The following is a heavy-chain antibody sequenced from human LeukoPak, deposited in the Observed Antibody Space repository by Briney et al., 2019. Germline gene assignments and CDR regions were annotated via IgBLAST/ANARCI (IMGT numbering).Heavy chain of an antibody. Sequence: SETLSLTCTVSGGSISSGDYYWSWIRQPPGKGLEWIGYIYYSGSTYYNPSLKSRVTISVDTSKNQFSLKLSSVTAADTAVYYCARVGDRTYYYDTAFDYWGQGTLVAVSS. CDR3: ARVGDRTYYYDTAFDY. CDR1: GGSISSGDYY. V-gene: IGHV4-30-4*01. J-gene: IGHJ4*02. D-gene: IGHD3-22*01. CDR2: IYYSGST.